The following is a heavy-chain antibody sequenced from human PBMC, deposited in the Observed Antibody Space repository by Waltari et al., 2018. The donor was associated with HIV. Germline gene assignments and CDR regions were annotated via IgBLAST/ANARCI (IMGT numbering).Heavy chain of an antibody. CDR2: IYSGGKT. Sequence: EVQLVESGGGLVQPGGSLRLSCAASGFTVSSNYMTWVRRAPGQGREWVSVIYSGGKTCYADSVKGRCTISRDNSKNTLYLQMNSLRAEDTAVYYCARGISMIVVVNQNQWGAFDIWGQGTMVTVSS. J-gene: IGHJ3*02. D-gene: IGHD3-22*01. CDR1: GFTVSSNY. CDR3: ARGISMIVVVNQNQWGAFDI. V-gene: IGHV3-66*01.